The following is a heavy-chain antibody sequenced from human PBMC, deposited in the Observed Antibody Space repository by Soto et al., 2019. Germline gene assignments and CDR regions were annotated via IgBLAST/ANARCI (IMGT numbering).Heavy chain of an antibody. CDR2: IYYSGST. CDR3: ARRSSGYDFYFDY. J-gene: IGHJ4*02. D-gene: IGHD5-12*01. CDR1: GGSISSYY. Sequence: SETLSLTCTVSGGSISSYYWSWIRQPPGKGLEWIGYIYYSGSTNYNPSLKSRVTISVDTSKNQFSLKLSSVTAADTAVYYCARRSSGYDFYFDYWGQGTLVTAPQ. V-gene: IGHV4-59*08.